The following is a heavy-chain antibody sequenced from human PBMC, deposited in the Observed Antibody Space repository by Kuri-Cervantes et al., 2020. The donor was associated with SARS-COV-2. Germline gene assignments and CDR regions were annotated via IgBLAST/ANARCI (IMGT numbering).Heavy chain of an antibody. V-gene: IGHV3-30*03. Sequence: GGSLRLSCAASGFNFRTYGLHWVRQAPGKGLEWVALISFDGSNKYYADSVKGRFTISRDNSKNTLYPQMNSLRAEDTAVYYCARVRALCGGDCYSANNALDIWGQGTMVTVSS. CDR2: ISFDGSNK. CDR1: GFNFRTYG. J-gene: IGHJ3*02. CDR3: ARVRALCGGDCYSANNALDI. D-gene: IGHD2-21*02.